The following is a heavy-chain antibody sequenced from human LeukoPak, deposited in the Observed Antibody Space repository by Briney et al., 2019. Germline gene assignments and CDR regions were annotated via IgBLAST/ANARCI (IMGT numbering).Heavy chain of an antibody. CDR3: ARDGDSTNYYYYGMDV. CDR1: GGSISGYY. Sequence: SETLSLTCTVSGGSISGYYWSWIRQPAGKGLEWTGRIYTSGSTNYNPSLKSRVTMSVDTSKNQFSLKLSSVTAADTAVYYCARDGDSTNYYYYGMDVWGQGTTVTVSS. J-gene: IGHJ6*02. V-gene: IGHV4-4*07. CDR2: IYTSGST. D-gene: IGHD4-17*01.